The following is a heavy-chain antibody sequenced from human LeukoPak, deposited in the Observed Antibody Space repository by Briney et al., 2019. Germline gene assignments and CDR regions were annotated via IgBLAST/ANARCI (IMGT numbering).Heavy chain of an antibody. CDR3: ARARYSSSWYRGSYYYYGMDV. Sequence: PGGSLRLSCAASGFTFSSYAMSWVRQAPGKGLEWVSAISSSGSTIYYADSVKGRFTLSRDNAKNSLYLQMNSLRAEDTAVYYCARARYSSSWYRGSYYYYGMDVWGQGTTVTVSS. J-gene: IGHJ6*02. D-gene: IGHD6-13*01. V-gene: IGHV3-48*03. CDR1: GFTFSSYA. CDR2: ISSSGSTI.